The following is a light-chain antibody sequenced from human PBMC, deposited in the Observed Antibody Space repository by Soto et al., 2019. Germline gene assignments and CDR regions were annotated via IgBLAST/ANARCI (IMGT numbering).Light chain of an antibody. V-gene: IGKV3-11*01. CDR3: QQRSNWRVT. J-gene: IGKJ4*01. CDR1: QSVSDN. CDR2: DAS. Sequence: LSVSPGERVTLSCRASQSVSDNLAWYQQKPGQAPRLLIYDASNRATGIPARFSGSGSGTDFTLTISSLEPEDIAVYYCQQRSNWRVTFGGGTKVDIK.